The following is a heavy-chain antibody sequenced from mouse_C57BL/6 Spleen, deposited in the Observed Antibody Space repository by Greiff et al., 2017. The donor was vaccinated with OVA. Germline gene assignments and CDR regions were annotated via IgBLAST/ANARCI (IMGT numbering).Heavy chain of an antibody. CDR2: IDPSDSYT. D-gene: IGHD3-3*01. CDR3: ARRRDDYAMDY. J-gene: IGHJ4*01. CDR1: GYTFTSYW. V-gene: IGHV1-69*01. Sequence: QVQLQQSGAELVMPGASVKLSCKASGYTFTSYWMHWVKQRPGQGLEWIGEIDPSDSYTNYNQKFKGKSTLTVDKSSSTDYMQLSSLTSEDSAVYYCARRRDDYAMDYWGQGTSVTVSS.